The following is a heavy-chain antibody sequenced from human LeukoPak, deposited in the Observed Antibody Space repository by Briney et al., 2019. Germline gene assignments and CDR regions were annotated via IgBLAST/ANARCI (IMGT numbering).Heavy chain of an antibody. Sequence: SETLSLTCTVSGGSISSSSYYWDWTRQSPGKGLEWIVKIYSGGSTYYTPSLKSRVTISVDTSKNQFSLKLSSVSAADTAIYFCARHSRSGSGGYENAFDIWGQGTMVTVSS. J-gene: IGHJ3*02. CDR1: GGSISSSSYY. CDR2: IYSGGST. CDR3: ARHSRSGSGGYENAFDI. V-gene: IGHV4-39*01. D-gene: IGHD5-12*01.